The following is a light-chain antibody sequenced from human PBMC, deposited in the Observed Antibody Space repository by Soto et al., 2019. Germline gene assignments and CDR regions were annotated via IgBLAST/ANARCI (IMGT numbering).Light chain of an antibody. J-gene: IGLJ1*01. CDR3: SAHGGTNPYV. V-gene: IGLV2-8*01. CDR1: ASDIGGYTF. CDR2: DVN. Sequence: QSVLTKPHSASGSPGQSVAISCTGTASDIGGYTFVSWYQQHPGKAPKLLIYDVNKRPSGVPDRFSGSKSGNTASLTVSGLQAEDEADYYCSAHGGTNPYVFGTGTKLTVL.